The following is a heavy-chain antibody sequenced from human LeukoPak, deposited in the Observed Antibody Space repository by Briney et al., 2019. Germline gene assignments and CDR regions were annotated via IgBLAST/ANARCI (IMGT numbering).Heavy chain of an antibody. CDR2: ISGSGGST. V-gene: IGHV3-23*01. CDR3: TREVVVTGEYYFDY. Sequence: GGSLRLSCAASGFTFSSYAMSWVRQAPGKGLEWVSAISGSGGSTYYADSVKGRFTISRDNSKNTLYLQMNSLRAEDTAVYYCTREVVVTGEYYFDYWGQGTLVTVSS. CDR1: GFTFSSYA. D-gene: IGHD3-22*01. J-gene: IGHJ4*02.